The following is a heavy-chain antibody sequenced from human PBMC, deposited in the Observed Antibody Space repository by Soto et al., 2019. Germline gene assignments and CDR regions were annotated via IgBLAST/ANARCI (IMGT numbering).Heavy chain of an antibody. CDR3: ARGAVAGARIQIYNFDY. J-gene: IGHJ4*02. D-gene: IGHD6-13*01. V-gene: IGHV3-21*01. Sequence: EVQLVEFGGGLVKPGGALRLSCAASGFTFSSYSMSWVRQAPVKGLEWVLSISSSSAYICYADSLKGRFPISRDKAKNSLYLHVSSLRAKDTAVYYYARGAVAGARIQIYNFDYWGGSPLVTVS. CDR1: GFTFSSYS. CDR2: ISSSSAYI.